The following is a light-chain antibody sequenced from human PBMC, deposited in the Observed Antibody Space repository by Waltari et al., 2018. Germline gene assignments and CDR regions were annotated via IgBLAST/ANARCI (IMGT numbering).Light chain of an antibody. CDR3: CSYVSNTYV. Sequence: QSALTQPASVSGSPGQSITISCTGTTRYVWTYKLVSWYQQPPGKAPKLLIFEGTKRPSGVSNRFFASKSGNTASLTISGLQADDEADYHCCSYVSNTYVFGTGTKVTVL. J-gene: IGLJ1*01. CDR1: TRYVWTYKL. CDR2: EGT. V-gene: IGLV2-23*01.